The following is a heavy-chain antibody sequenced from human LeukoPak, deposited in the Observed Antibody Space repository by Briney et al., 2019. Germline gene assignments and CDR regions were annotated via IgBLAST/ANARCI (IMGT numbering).Heavy chain of an antibody. CDR1: GGSISSYY. CDR2: IYYSGSN. V-gene: IGHV4-59*01. J-gene: IGHJ6*02. D-gene: IGHD2-21*02. Sequence: PSETLSLTCTVAGGSISSYYWSWVRQPPGKGLGWLVYIYYSGSNNYNPSLKSRVTISVDTSKNQFSLKLSSVTAADTAVYYCAREPSGDRIYGMDVWGQGTTVTVSS. CDR3: AREPSGDRIYGMDV.